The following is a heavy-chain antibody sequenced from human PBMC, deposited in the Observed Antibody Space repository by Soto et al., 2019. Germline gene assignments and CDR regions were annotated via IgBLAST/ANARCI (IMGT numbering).Heavy chain of an antibody. CDR3: ARSLRGGYVVAATDPFDY. Sequence: QVQLQESGPGLVNPSETLSLTCTVSGGSISTYYWSWIRQPPGKGLEWIGYVYYSGSTNYNPSLRIRLAISVDPSKNQFSLKLSSVTAADTAIYYCARSLRGGYVVAATDPFDYWGQGTLVTVSS. CDR2: VYYSGST. CDR1: GGSISTYY. V-gene: IGHV4-59*01. D-gene: IGHD2-15*01. J-gene: IGHJ4*02.